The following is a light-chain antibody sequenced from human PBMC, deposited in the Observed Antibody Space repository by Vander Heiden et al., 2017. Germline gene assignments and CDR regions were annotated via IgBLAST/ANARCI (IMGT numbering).Light chain of an antibody. V-gene: IGKV3-15*01. CDR3: QHYDNMPPWT. CDR2: DAS. CDR1: QSVRNH. J-gene: IGKJ1*01. Sequence: EIVMTQSPATLSVSPGERATLSCRASQSVRNHLAWYQQKPGQAPRLLMLDASTRATDIPARFSGSGSGTEFTLTISSLQSEDFAVVDGQHYDNMPPWTFGQGTIVEIK.